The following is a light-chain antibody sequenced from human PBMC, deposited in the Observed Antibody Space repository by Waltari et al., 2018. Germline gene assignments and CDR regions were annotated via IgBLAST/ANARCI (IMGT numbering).Light chain of an antibody. CDR2: DVT. CDR3: CSYEGTWV. Sequence: QSALTQPRSVSGSPGQSVTISCTGTGSDVGDYNYVSWYQQHPGKAPKLVIYDVTKRPSGVPDRFPGSKSGNSASLTVSGLQAEDEADYYCCSYEGTWVFGGGTKLTVL. J-gene: IGLJ3*02. V-gene: IGLV2-11*01. CDR1: GSDVGDYNY.